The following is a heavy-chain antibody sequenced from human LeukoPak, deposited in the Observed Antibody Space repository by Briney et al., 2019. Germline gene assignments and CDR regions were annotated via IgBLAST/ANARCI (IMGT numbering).Heavy chain of an antibody. CDR2: IYYSGST. CDR1: GGSISSSSYY. CDR3: ARPWAQTWIQPSDDYYYYGMDV. V-gene: IGHV4-39*01. D-gene: IGHD5-18*01. J-gene: IGHJ6*02. Sequence: SETLSLTCTVSGGSISSSSYYWGWIRQPPGKGLEWIGSIYYSGSTYYNPSLKSRVTISVDTPKNQFSLKLSSVTAADTAVYYCARPWAQTWIQPSDDYYYYGMDVWGQGTTVTVSS.